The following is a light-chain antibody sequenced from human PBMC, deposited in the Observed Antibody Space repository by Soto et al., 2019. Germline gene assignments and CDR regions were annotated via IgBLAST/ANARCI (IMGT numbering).Light chain of an antibody. CDR3: QQSYSSPLP. CDR2: AAS. V-gene: IGKV1-39*01. CDR1: QSISTH. Sequence: IQMTQSPSSLSASVGDRVSITCRASQSISTHLSWYQQKPGKAPKLLIYAASSLQSGVPSRFSGSGYGTDFTLSICSLQPEDFATYYCQQSYSSPLPFGGGTKVDIK. J-gene: IGKJ4*01.